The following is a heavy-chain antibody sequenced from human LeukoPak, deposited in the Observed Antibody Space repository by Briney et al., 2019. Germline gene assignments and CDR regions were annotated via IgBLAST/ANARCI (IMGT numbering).Heavy chain of an antibody. CDR3: ARIRDGYNPMYYFDY. J-gene: IGHJ4*02. CDR1: GGTFSSYA. V-gene: IGHV1-69*13. CDR2: IIPIFGTA. Sequence: ASVEVSCKASGGTFSSYAISWVRQAPGQGLEWMGGIIPIFGTANYAQKFQGRVTITADESTSTAYMELSSLRSEDTAVYYCARIRDGYNPMYYFDYWGQGTLVTVSS. D-gene: IGHD5-24*01.